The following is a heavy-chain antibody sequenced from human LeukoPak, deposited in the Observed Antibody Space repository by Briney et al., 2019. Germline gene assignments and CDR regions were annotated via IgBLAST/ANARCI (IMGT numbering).Heavy chain of an antibody. CDR1: GYSFSTYW. CDR2: IYPGDSDT. Sequence: GESPKISCKGSGYSFSTYWIGWVRQMPGKGLEWMGIIYPGDSDTKYGPSFEGQVTISADTSINTAYLQWRSLKASDTATYYCARAMDIAGRTTYLDPWGQGTLVSVSS. D-gene: IGHD6-6*01. J-gene: IGHJ5*02. CDR3: ARAMDIAGRTTYLDP. V-gene: IGHV5-51*01.